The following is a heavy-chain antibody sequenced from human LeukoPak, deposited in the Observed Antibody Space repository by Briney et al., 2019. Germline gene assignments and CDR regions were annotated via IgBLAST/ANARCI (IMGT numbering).Heavy chain of an antibody. J-gene: IGHJ4*02. D-gene: IGHD4-17*01. Sequence: GGSLRLSCAASGFTFSSSAMSWVRQAPGKGLEWVSAISNNGGYTYYADSVQGRFTISRDNSKSTLCLQMNSLRAEDTAVYYCAKAPALYGDYAQFDYWGQGTLVTVSS. CDR2: ISNNGGYT. V-gene: IGHV3-23*01. CDR3: AKAPALYGDYAQFDY. CDR1: GFTFSSSA.